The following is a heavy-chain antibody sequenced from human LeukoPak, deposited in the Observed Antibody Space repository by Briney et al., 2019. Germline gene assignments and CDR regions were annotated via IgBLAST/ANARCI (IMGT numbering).Heavy chain of an antibody. CDR2: INSDGRMT. D-gene: IGHD2-21*02. Sequence: GGSLRLSCAASGFTFSSYWMDWVRQAPGKGLVWVSGINSDGRMTRYAETVKGRFTISRDNAKNTLYLQMNSLRAEDTSVYYCARVGSTDSPHAFDIWGQGTMVTVSS. J-gene: IGHJ3*02. CDR1: GFTFSSYW. CDR3: ARVGSTDSPHAFDI. V-gene: IGHV3-74*01.